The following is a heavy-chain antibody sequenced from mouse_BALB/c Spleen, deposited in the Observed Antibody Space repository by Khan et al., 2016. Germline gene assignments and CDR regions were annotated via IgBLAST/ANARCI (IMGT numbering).Heavy chain of an antibody. CDR1: GYTFTNYG. CDR2: INTYTGEP. D-gene: IGHD4-1*01. Sequence: QIQLVQSGPELKKPGETVKISCKASGYTFTNYGMNWVKQAPGKGLKWMGWINTYTGEPTYADDFKGRFAFSLEASASKAYLQINNLQHEDTATYFCAKLTGTAAYWGQGALVTVSA. V-gene: IGHV9-3-1*01. J-gene: IGHJ3*01. CDR3: AKLTGTAAY.